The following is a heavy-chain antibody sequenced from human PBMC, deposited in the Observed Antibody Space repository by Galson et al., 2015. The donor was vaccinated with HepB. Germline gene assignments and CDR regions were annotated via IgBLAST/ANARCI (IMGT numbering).Heavy chain of an antibody. D-gene: IGHD3-10*01. V-gene: IGHV3-48*02. Sequence: SLRLSCAASGFTFSSYTMNWVRQAPGKGLESVSYISSTGTTTYYADSAKGRFTISRDNAQNSLYLQMNSLGDEDTAVYYCARVYFGSGSSSAYWYFDLWGRGALVTVSS. CDR3: ARVYFGSGSSSAYWYFDL. CDR1: GFTFSSYT. CDR2: ISSTGTTT. J-gene: IGHJ2*01.